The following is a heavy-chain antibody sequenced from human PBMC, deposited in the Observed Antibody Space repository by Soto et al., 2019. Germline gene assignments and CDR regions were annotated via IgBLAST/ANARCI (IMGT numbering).Heavy chain of an antibody. CDR3: ARGRRVLRFLEWLYNWFDP. Sequence: QVQLVQSGAEVKKPGASVKVSCKASGYTFTSYDINWVRQATGQGLEWMGWMNPNSGNTGYAQKFQGRVTMTRNTSISTAYMGLSSLRSEYTAVYYCARGRRVLRFLEWLYNWFDPWGQGTLVTVSS. CDR2: MNPNSGNT. D-gene: IGHD3-3*01. J-gene: IGHJ5*02. V-gene: IGHV1-8*01. CDR1: GYTFTSYD.